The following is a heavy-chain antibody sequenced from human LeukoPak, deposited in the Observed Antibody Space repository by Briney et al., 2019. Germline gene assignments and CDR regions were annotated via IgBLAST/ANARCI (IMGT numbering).Heavy chain of an antibody. CDR1: GYTFTGYY. Sequence: ASVKVSCKASGYTFTGYYMHWVRQAPGQGLEWMGWINPNSGGTNYAQKFQGRVTMTRYTSISTAYMELSRLRSDDTAVYYCASPTYTGFSSSAVLDYWGQGTLVTVSS. J-gene: IGHJ4*02. D-gene: IGHD6-13*01. CDR2: INPNSGGT. V-gene: IGHV1-2*02. CDR3: ASPTYTGFSSSAVLDY.